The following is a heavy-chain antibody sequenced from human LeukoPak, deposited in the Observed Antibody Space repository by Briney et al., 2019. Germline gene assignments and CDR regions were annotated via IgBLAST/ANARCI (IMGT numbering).Heavy chain of an antibody. D-gene: IGHD2-21*01. CDR2: ISQDESHK. Sequence: GGSLRLSCAASGFTFNSIWMSWVRQAPGKGLEWVASISQDESHKYYLDSVKGRFTISRDNAKNSLLLQVNSLGVEDTAVYYCGGEPRSMAYWGQGTLVTVSS. J-gene: IGHJ4*02. CDR1: GFTFNSIW. CDR3: GGEPRSMAY. V-gene: IGHV3-7*01.